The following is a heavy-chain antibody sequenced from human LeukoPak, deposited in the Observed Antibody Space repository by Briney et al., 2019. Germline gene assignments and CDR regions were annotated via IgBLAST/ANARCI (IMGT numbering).Heavy chain of an antibody. V-gene: IGHV1-3*04. CDR2: INTGNGNT. CDR1: GYTFTNYG. D-gene: IGHD3-3*01. J-gene: IGHJ6*02. Sequence: ASVKVSCKTSGYTFTNYGMHWVRQAPRQSLEWMGWINTGNGNTKSSQKFQDRVTLTRDTSASTAYMELNSLRSEDTAVYYCATLQETFWSGYAYGMDVWGQGTTVTVSS. CDR3: ATLQETFWSGYAYGMDV.